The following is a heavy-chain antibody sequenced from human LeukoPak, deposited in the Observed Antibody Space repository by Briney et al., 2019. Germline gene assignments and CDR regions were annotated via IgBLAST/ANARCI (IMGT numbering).Heavy chain of an antibody. CDR3: AIIPRGYFNWFDP. J-gene: IGHJ5*02. CDR1: GGTFSSYA. CDR2: IIPVFGTA. Sequence: SVKVSCKASGGTFSSYAISWVRQAPGQGLEWMGRIIPVFGTANYAQKFQGRVTITTDESTSTAYMELSSLRSEDTAVYYCAIIPRGYFNWFDPWGQGTLVTVSS. D-gene: IGHD6-25*01. V-gene: IGHV1-69*05.